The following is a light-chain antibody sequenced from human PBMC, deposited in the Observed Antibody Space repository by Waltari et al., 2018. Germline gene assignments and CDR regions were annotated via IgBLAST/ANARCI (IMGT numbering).Light chain of an antibody. Sequence: IVLTQSPASLSLSLGERATITCRASQSVRSDLSWYQQKPGQAPRLLIYGASTRATGIPARFSGSGSGTDFSLTISSLEPDDFAAYYCQQYLRLPLTFGQGTKVEI. J-gene: IGKJ1*01. CDR1: QSVRSD. CDR2: GAS. V-gene: IGKV3D-15*01. CDR3: QQYLRLPLT.